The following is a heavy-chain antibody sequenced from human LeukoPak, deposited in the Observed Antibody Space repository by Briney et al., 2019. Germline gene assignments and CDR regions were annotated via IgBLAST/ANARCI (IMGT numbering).Heavy chain of an antibody. CDR2: IYHSRST. Sequence: SETLSLTCAASGYSISSGYYWGWIRQPPGKGLEWIGSIYHSRSTYYNPSLKGRVTISVDTSKNQFSLKLITVTAADTAVYYCARLCGYDNHYYYMDVWSKGTTVTVPS. CDR1: GYSISSGYY. V-gene: IGHV4-38-2*01. CDR3: ARLCGYDNHYYYMDV. J-gene: IGHJ6*03. D-gene: IGHD5-12*01.